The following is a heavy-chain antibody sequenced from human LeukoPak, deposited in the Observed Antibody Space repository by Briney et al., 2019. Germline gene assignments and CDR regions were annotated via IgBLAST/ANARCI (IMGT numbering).Heavy chain of an antibody. D-gene: IGHD6-13*01. Sequence: GGSLRLSCAASGFTFDDYAMHWVRQAPGKGLEWVSGISWNSGSIGYADSVKGRFTIPRDNAKNSLYLQMNSLRAEDMALYYCAKDIAAAGRPAGFDYWGQGTLVTVSS. J-gene: IGHJ4*02. CDR1: GFTFDDYA. CDR3: AKDIAAAGRPAGFDY. V-gene: IGHV3-9*03. CDR2: ISWNSGSI.